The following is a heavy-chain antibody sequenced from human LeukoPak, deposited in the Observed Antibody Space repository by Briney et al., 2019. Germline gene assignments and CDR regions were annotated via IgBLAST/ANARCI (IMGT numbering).Heavy chain of an antibody. CDR2: ISSSSSYI. Sequence: GGSLRLSCTASGFSFSGHWMHWVRQAPGKGLEWVSSISSSSSYIYYADSVKGRFTISRDNAKNSLYLQMNSLRAEDTAVYYCAREDGDFDYWGQGTLVTVSS. CDR1: GFSFSGHW. CDR3: AREDGDFDY. J-gene: IGHJ4*02. V-gene: IGHV3-21*01. D-gene: IGHD3-10*01.